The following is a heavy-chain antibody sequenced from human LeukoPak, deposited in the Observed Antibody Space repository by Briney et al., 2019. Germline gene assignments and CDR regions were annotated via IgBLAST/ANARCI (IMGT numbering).Heavy chain of an antibody. Sequence: PGGSLRLSCAASGFTFSSYSMNWVRQAPGKGLEWVSSISSSSSSYIYYADSVKGRFTISRDNAKNSLYLQMNSLRAEDTAVYYCARAARGYSGYDHESSFDYWGQGTLVTVSS. V-gene: IGHV3-21*01. CDR3: ARAARGYSGYDHESSFDY. CDR2: ISSSSSSYI. D-gene: IGHD5-12*01. J-gene: IGHJ4*02. CDR1: GFTFSSYS.